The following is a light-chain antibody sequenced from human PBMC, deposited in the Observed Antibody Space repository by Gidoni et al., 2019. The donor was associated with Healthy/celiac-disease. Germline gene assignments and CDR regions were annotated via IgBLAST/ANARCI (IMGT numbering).Light chain of an antibody. V-gene: IGKV3-11*01. CDR1: QSVSSY. CDR2: DAS. J-gene: IGKJ5*01. CDR3: QQRSNWPPGIT. Sequence: IVLTQSPATLSLSPGERATLSCRASQSVSSYLAWYQQKPGQAPRLLIYDASNRATGIPARFSGSGSGTDFTLTISSLEPEDCAVYYCQQRSNWPPGITFGQXTRLEIK.